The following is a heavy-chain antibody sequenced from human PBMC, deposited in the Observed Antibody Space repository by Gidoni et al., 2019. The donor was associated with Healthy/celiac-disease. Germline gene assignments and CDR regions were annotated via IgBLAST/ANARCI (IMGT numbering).Heavy chain of an antibody. V-gene: IGHV3-7*03. CDR1: GSTFSSYW. CDR2: IKQDGSEK. J-gene: IGHJ6*02. Sequence: EVQLVESGGGLVQPGGSLRLSCAASGSTFSSYWMSWVRQAPGKGLEWVANIKQDGSEKYYVDSVKGRFTISRDNAKNSLYLQMNSLRAEDTAVYYCARDRHARTYYYGMDVWGQGTTVTVSS. CDR3: ARDRHARTYYYGMDV.